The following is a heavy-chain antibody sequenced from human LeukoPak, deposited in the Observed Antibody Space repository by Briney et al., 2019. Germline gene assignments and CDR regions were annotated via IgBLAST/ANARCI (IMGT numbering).Heavy chain of an antibody. CDR3: ARGPYGGLFDY. D-gene: IGHD4-23*01. J-gene: IGHJ4*02. CDR1: GGSFSGYY. Sequence: PSETLSLTCAVCGGSFSGYYWSWLRQPPGKGLEWIGEINHSGSTNYNPSLKSRVTISVDTSKNQFSLKVSSVTAADTAVYYCARGPYGGLFDYWGQGTLVTVSS. CDR2: INHSGST. V-gene: IGHV4-34*01.